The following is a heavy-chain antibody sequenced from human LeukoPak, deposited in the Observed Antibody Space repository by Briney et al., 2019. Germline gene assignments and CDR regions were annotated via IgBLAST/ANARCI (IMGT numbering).Heavy chain of an antibody. D-gene: IGHD1-26*01. CDR3: ARQHLWELPNVFDY. V-gene: IGHV5-51*01. Sequence: GESLKISCKGSGYNFASYWIGWVRQLPGKGLEWMGIIYPGDSETRYSPSFQGQVTSSADKSITTAYLQWSSLKASDTAMYYCARQHLWELPNVFDYWGQGTLVTVSS. J-gene: IGHJ4*02. CDR2: IYPGDSET. CDR1: GYNFASYW.